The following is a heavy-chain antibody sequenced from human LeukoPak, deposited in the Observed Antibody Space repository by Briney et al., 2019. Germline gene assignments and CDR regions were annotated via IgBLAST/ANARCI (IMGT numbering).Heavy chain of an antibody. CDR3: ARDGGIVGATVDAFDI. V-gene: IGHV3-21*01. CDR2: ISSSSSYI. Sequence: PGGSLRLSCAASGFTFSSYSMNWVRQAPGKGLEWVSSISSSSSYIYYADSVKGRFTISRDNAKNSLYLQMNSLRAEDTAVYYCARDGGIVGATVDAFDIWGRGTMVTVSS. J-gene: IGHJ3*02. D-gene: IGHD1-26*01. CDR1: GFTFSSYS.